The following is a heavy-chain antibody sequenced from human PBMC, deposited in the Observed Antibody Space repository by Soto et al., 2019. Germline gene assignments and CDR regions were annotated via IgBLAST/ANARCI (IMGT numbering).Heavy chain of an antibody. J-gene: IGHJ4*02. CDR3: ARGGGSDSFDY. CDR2: INHLETT. Sequence: SETLSLTCTVSGASITYGGYSWSWIRQTPGKGLEWIGYINHLETTFYNPSFESRLTLSVDRAKNQFSLKLHSMSAADRAVYFCARGGGSDSFDYWGQGILVTAPQ. D-gene: IGHD1-26*01. V-gene: IGHV4-30-2*01. CDR1: GASITYGGYS.